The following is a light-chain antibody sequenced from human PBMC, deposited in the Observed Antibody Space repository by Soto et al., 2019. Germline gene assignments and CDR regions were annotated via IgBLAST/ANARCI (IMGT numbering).Light chain of an antibody. CDR2: DAS. Sequence: EIVLTQSPATLSLSPGERATLSCRASQSVSSYLAWYQQKPGQAPRLLIYDASNRATGIPAGFSGSGSGTDFTLTISSLEPEDFAVYYCQQRSNWPPSLTFGGGTKVEIK. V-gene: IGKV3-11*01. CDR1: QSVSSY. CDR3: QQRSNWPPSLT. J-gene: IGKJ4*01.